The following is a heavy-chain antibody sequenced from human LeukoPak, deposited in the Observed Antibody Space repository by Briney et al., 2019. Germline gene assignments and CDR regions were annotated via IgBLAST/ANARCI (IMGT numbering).Heavy chain of an antibody. D-gene: IGHD3-10*02. CDR3: AREKSIEIGFCYVQY. J-gene: IGHJ4*02. V-gene: IGHV3-53*01. CDR1: GFTVSSNY. CDR2: IYSGGST. Sequence: GGSLRLSCAASGFTVSSNYMSWVRQAPGKGLEWVSVIYSGGSTYYADSVKGRFTISRDNSKNTLYLQMNSLRAEDTAVYYCAREKSIEIGFCYVQYWGPGTLVTVSS.